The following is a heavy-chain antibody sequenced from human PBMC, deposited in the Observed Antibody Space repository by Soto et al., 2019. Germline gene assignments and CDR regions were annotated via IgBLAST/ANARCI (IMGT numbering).Heavy chain of an antibody. Sequence: VQLVESGGGLVQPGRSLRLSCVASGFTFDDYAMHWVRQAPGKGLEWVSGISWNSATIVYADSVKGRFTISRDNAKNSLYLQINSLRAEDTALYYCAKAQGDIWGQGTMVTFSA. CDR3: AKAQGDI. J-gene: IGHJ3*02. CDR2: ISWNSATI. V-gene: IGHV3-9*01. CDR1: GFTFDDYA.